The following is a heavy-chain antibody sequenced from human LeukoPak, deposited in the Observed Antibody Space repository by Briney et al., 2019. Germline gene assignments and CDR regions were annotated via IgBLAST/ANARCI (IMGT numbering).Heavy chain of an antibody. J-gene: IGHJ5*02. CDR2: INHSGST. Sequence: PGGSLRLSCAASGFTFSSYWMSWIRQPPGKGLEWIGEINHSGSTNYNPSLKSRVTISVDTSKDQFSLKLSSVTAADTAVYYCARIGRGWTRWNWFDPWGQGTLVTVSS. CDR1: GFTFSSYW. CDR3: ARIGRGWTRWNWFDP. D-gene: IGHD2-15*01. V-gene: IGHV4-34*01.